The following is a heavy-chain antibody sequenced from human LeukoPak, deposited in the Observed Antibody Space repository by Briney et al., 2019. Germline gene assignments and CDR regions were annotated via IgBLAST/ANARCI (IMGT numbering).Heavy chain of an antibody. D-gene: IGHD5-18*01. Sequence: SGPALVKPTQTLTLTCTFSGFSLRTSGMRVSWIRQPPGKSLEWLARIDWDDDKFYSTSLNTRLTISKDTSKNQVVLTMTNMDPVDTATYYCARTRGYSYGYGFDYWGQGTLVTVSS. J-gene: IGHJ4*02. V-gene: IGHV2-70*04. CDR1: GFSLRTSGMR. CDR2: IDWDDDK. CDR3: ARTRGYSYGYGFDY.